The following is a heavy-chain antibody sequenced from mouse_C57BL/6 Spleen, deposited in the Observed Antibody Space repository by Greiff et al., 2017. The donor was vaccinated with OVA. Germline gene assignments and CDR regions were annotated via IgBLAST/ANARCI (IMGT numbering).Heavy chain of an antibody. D-gene: IGHD2-1*01. Sequence: QVQLQQSGAELMKPGASVKLSCKATGYTFTGYWIEWVKQRPGHGLEWIGAILPGSGSTNYNEKFKGKATFTADTSSNTAYMQLSSLTTEDSAIYYCARGGFYYGKERGYFDVWGTGTTGTVAS. J-gene: IGHJ1*03. CDR1: GYTFTGYW. V-gene: IGHV1-9*01. CDR3: ARGGFYYGKERGYFDV. CDR2: ILPGSGST.